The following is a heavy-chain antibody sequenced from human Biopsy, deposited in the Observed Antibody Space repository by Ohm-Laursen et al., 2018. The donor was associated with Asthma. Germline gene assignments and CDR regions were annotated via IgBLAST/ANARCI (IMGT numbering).Heavy chain of an antibody. Sequence: VKISCKSLGGTFNTYVIGWVRQAPGQGLEWMGGINSVFGTPTYPQKFQDRVTITADDSTSTVCMELSSLRSEDTAVYYCARKAGSCISRTCYSLDFWGQGTLVTVSS. CDR1: GGTFNTYV. D-gene: IGHD2-2*01. V-gene: IGHV1-69*13. J-gene: IGHJ4*02. CDR3: ARKAGSCISRTCYSLDF. CDR2: INSVFGTP.